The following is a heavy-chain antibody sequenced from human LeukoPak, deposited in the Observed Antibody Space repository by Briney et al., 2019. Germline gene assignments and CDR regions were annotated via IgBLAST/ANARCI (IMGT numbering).Heavy chain of an antibody. J-gene: IGHJ5*02. CDR2: IYYRGST. V-gene: IGHV4-59*11. CDR3: ARDLISAYSRSHSHFDP. D-gene: IGHD5-12*01. Sequence: SETLSLTCTVSGGSISGHYWSWIRQPPGKGLEWIGYIYYRGSTSYNPSLKSRVTISVDTSKNQFSLDLSSVTAADTAVYYCARDLISAYSRSHSHFDPWGQGTLVTVSS. CDR1: GGSISGHY.